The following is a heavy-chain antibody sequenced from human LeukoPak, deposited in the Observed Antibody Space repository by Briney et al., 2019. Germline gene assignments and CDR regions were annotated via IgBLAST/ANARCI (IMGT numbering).Heavy chain of an antibody. CDR3: ARSCRARYDAFDI. Sequence: ASVKVSCKASGYSFTSYDIAWVRQAPGQGLEWRGWMNPNIGKTGYAQKFQGRVTMTRNTSITTAYMDLSSLRSEDTAVYYCARSCRARYDAFDIWGQGTMVTVSS. CDR2: MNPNIGKT. CDR1: GYSFTSYD. D-gene: IGHD2-15*01. V-gene: IGHV1-8*01. J-gene: IGHJ3*02.